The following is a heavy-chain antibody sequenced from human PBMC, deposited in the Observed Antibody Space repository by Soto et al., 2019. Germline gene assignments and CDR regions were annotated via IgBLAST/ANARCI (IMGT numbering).Heavy chain of an antibody. J-gene: IGHJ3*02. CDR2: IILILGIA. CDR3: AREGSSGWDDAFDI. Sequence: SVKVSCKASGGTFSSYTISWVRQAPGQGLEWMGRIILILGIANYAQKFQGRVTITADKSTSTAYMELSSLRSEDTAVYYCAREGSSGWDDAFDIWGQGTMVTVSS. D-gene: IGHD3-22*01. CDR1: GGTFSSYT. V-gene: IGHV1-69*04.